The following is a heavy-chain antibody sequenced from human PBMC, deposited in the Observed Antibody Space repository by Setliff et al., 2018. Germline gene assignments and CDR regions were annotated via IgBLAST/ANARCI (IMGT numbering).Heavy chain of an antibody. D-gene: IGHD3-10*01. Sequence: GASVKVSCKAFGYTFAKYGTSWVRQAPGQGLEWMGWISGYNGYTVYAQKLQGRVTLTTDTSTGTAYMEVRSLRSDDTAVYYCARDLDYQYYMFDYWGQGTLVTVSS. CDR1: GYTFAKYG. V-gene: IGHV1-18*01. CDR2: ISGYNGYT. J-gene: IGHJ4*02. CDR3: ARDLDYQYYMFDY.